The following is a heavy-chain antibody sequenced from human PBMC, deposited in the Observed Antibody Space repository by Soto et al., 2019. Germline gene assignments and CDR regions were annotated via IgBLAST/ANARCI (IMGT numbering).Heavy chain of an antibody. CDR3: ARSIGEHHYFLAV. V-gene: IGHV1-18*01. J-gene: IGHJ6*04. Sequence: SSVKVSWKASGYTFTSYGISWVRPAPGQGLEWMGWISAYNGNTNYAQKLQGRVTMTTDTSTSTAYMELRSLRSDDTAVYYCARSIGEHHYFLAVCGKGTTVIGSA. CDR1: GYTFTSYG. D-gene: IGHD3-10*01. CDR2: ISAYNGNT.